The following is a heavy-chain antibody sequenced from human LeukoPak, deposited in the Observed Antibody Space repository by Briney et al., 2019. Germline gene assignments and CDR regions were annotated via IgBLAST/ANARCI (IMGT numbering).Heavy chain of an antibody. Sequence: GGSLRLSCVASGITFNDAWMSWVRQAPGKGLEWVGRIRSKIDGETTDYVAPMQGRFTISRDDSKNTLYLQMNNLRTEDTAVYYCTTADVAYWGQGTLVSVSS. J-gene: IGHJ4*02. V-gene: IGHV3-15*05. CDR2: IRSKIDGETT. CDR3: TTADVAY. D-gene: IGHD2-21*01. CDR1: GITFNDAW.